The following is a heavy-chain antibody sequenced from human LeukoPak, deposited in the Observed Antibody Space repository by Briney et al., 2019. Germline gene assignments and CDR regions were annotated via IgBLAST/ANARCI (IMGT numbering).Heavy chain of an antibody. Sequence: GGSLRLSCVASGFTFSSYAMSWVRQAPGKGLEWVSAISGSGGSTYYADSVKGRFTISRDNSKNTLYLQMNSLRAEDTAVYYCAKRDYSNYDLDCWGQGTLVTVSS. D-gene: IGHD4-11*01. CDR2: ISGSGGST. V-gene: IGHV3-23*01. CDR1: GFTFSSYA. J-gene: IGHJ4*02. CDR3: AKRDYSNYDLDC.